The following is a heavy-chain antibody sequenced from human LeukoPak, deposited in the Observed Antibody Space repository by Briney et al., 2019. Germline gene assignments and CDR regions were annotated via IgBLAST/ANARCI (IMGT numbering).Heavy chain of an antibody. CDR1: GGTFSSYT. D-gene: IGHD4-17*01. CDR2: IIPIFGIA. Sequence: EASVKVSCKASGGTFSSYTISWVRQAPGQGLEWMGRIIPIFGIANYAQKFQGRVTITADKSTSTAYMELSSLRSEDTAVYYCAGAYGDYARWFDPWGQGTLVTVSS. V-gene: IGHV1-69*02. CDR3: AGAYGDYARWFDP. J-gene: IGHJ5*02.